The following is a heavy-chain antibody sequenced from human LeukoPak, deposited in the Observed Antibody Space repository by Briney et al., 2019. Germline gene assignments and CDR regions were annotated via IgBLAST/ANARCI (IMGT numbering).Heavy chain of an antibody. CDR2: TYYRSKWYN. Sequence: SQTLSLTRAISGDTVSSNSAAWNWIRQSPSRGLEWLGRTYYRSKWYNDYAVSVKSRITLNPDTSKNQFSLQLSSVTPEDTAVYYCARASYGDGAFDIWGQGTMVTVSS. V-gene: IGHV6-1*01. CDR1: GDTVSSNSAA. J-gene: IGHJ3*02. D-gene: IGHD4-17*01. CDR3: ARASYGDGAFDI.